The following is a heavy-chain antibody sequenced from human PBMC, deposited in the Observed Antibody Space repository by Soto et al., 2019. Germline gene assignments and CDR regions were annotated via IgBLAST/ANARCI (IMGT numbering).Heavy chain of an antibody. CDR2: ISSSSSYI. J-gene: IGHJ4*02. D-gene: IGHD5-12*01. Sequence: GGSLRLSCAASGFTFSSYSMNWVRQAPGKGLEWVSSISSSSSYIYYADSVKGRFTISRDNSKNSLYLQMNSLRAEDTAVYYCARAPYSGYDFDYWGQGTLFTVSS. CDR1: GFTFSSYS. V-gene: IGHV3-21*01. CDR3: ARAPYSGYDFDY.